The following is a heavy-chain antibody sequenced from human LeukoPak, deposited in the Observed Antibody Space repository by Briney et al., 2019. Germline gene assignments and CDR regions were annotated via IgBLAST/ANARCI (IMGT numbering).Heavy chain of an antibody. V-gene: IGHV4-4*07. CDR1: GGSISSYY. D-gene: IGHD1-7*01. J-gene: IGHJ6*03. CDR2: IYTSGST. Sequence: SETLSLTCTVSGGSISSYYWSWIRQPAGKGLEWIGRIYTSGSTNYNPSLKSRVTMSVDTSKNQSSLKLSSVTAADTAAYYCARDQSHWNYVSLGYYYYYMDVWGKGATVTVSS. CDR3: ARDQSHWNYVSLGYYYYYMDV.